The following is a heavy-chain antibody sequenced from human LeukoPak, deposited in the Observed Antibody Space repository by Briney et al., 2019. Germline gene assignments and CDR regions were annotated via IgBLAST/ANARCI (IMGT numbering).Heavy chain of an antibody. D-gene: IGHD6-19*01. CDR2: INAGNGNT. V-gene: IGHV1-3*01. Sequence: ASVKVSFKASGYTFTSYAMHWVRQAPGQRLEWMGWINAGNGNTKYSQKFQGRVTITRDTSASTAYMDLSSLRSEDTAVYYCARDFSLTSSGCHDYWGQGTLVTVSS. CDR1: GYTFTSYA. J-gene: IGHJ4*02. CDR3: ARDFSLTSSGCHDY.